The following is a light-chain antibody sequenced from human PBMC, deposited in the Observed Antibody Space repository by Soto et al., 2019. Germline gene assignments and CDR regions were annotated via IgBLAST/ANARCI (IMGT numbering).Light chain of an antibody. CDR1: SSDVGGYNY. V-gene: IGLV2-11*01. J-gene: IGLJ3*02. CDR2: DVS. CDR3: CSYAGTSLWV. Sequence: QSALTQPRSVSGSPGQSVTISCTGTSSDVGGYNYVSWYQQHPGKAPKLVIYDVSKRPSGVPDRFSGSKSGNTASLTISGLQAEDEADYYCCSYAGTSLWVFGGGTQLTGL.